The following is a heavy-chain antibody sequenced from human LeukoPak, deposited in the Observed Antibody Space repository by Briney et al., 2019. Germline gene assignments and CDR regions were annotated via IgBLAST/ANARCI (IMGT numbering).Heavy chain of an antibody. V-gene: IGHV4-4*07. J-gene: IGHJ4*02. CDR1: GGSISGHY. CDR3: ARGKEMTAVAGYYSFDY. CDR2: IYSSGST. Sequence: SETLSLTCTVSGGSISGHYWTWIRQPAGRGLEWIGRIYSSGSTYYNPPLMSRVTISLDTSNNQFSLRVTSATAADTAVYYCARGKEMTAVAGYYSFDYWGQGTLVSVSS. D-gene: IGHD6-19*01.